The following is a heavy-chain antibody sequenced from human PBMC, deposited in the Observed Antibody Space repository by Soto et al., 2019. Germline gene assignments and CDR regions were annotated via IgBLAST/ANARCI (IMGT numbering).Heavy chain of an antibody. CDR2: MYTSGST. CDR3: ARGNDFWSGSHGFDY. J-gene: IGHJ4*02. V-gene: IGHV4-4*07. Sequence: SETLSLTCTVFGGSINSYYWSWIRQPAGKGLEWIGRMYTSGSTNYNPSLKSRVTMSVDTSKNQFSLKLSSVTAEDTAVYYCARGNDFWSGSHGFDYWGQGTLVTVSS. D-gene: IGHD3-3*01. CDR1: GGSINSYY.